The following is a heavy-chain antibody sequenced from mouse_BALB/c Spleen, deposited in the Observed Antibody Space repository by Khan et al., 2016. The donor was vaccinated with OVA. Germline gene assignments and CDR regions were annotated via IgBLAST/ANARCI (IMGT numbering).Heavy chain of an antibody. CDR2: INPTSGYT. Sequence: QVQLKQSGAELAKPGASVKMSCKASGYTFTTYWMHWVQQRPGQGLEWIGYINPTSGYTDYHEKFKDRATLSADKSSSTAYMQLSSLTSEDSAVYYCTRDRSDYWGQGTTLTVSS. CDR3: TRDRSDY. J-gene: IGHJ2*01. CDR1: GYTFTTYW. V-gene: IGHV1-7*01.